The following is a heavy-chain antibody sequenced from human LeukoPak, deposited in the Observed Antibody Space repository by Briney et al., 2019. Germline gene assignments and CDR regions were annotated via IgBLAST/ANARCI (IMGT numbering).Heavy chain of an antibody. CDR3: AKRGVVIRVILVGFHKAAYYFDS. V-gene: IGHV3-23*01. CDR1: GITLSNYG. J-gene: IGHJ4*02. Sequence: PGGSLRLSCAVSGITLSNYGMSWVRQAPGKGLEWVAGISDSGGSTSYADSVKGRFTISRDNPKNTLYLQVNSLRAEDTAVYFCAKRGVVIRVILVGFHKAAYYFDSWGQGALVTVSS. CDR2: ISDSGGST. D-gene: IGHD3-22*01.